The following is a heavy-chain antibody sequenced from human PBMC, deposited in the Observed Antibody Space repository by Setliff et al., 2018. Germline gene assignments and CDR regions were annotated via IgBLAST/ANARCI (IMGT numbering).Heavy chain of an antibody. CDR2: MNPNSGKT. CDR3: ARHEFVGGYYGSVTYRHFDY. Sequence: ASVKVSCKASGYPFISYDINWVRQAPGQGLEWMGWMNPNSGKTGYAQKFQGRVIMTRNTSISTAYLELNTLRSDDTAVYYCARHEFVGGYYGSVTYRHFDYWGQGILVTVSS. CDR1: GYPFISYD. D-gene: IGHD3-10*01. J-gene: IGHJ4*02. V-gene: IGHV1-8*02.